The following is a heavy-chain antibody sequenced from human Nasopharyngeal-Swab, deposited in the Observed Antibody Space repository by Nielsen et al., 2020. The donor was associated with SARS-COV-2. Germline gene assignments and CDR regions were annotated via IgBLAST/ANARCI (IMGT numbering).Heavy chain of an antibody. D-gene: IGHD3-10*01. J-gene: IGHJ4*02. Sequence: GGSLRLSCAASGFTFSSYGMHWVLQAPCKGLEWVAVISYDGSNKYYADSVKGRFTISRDNSKNTLYLQMNSLRAEDTAVYYCAKLVRGVRTESKPFDYWGQGTLVTVSS. CDR2: ISYDGSNK. CDR1: GFTFSSYG. V-gene: IGHV3-30*18. CDR3: AKLVRGVRTESKPFDY.